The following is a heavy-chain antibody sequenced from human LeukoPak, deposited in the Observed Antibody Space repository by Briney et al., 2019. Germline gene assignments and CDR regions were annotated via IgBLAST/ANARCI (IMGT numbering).Heavy chain of an antibody. Sequence: GGSLRLSCAASGFTFSSYGMPWVRQAPGKGLEGVAFIRYDGSNKYYADSVKGRFTISRDNSKNTLYLQMNSLRAEDTAVYYCAKVKPRYFDWFDENYFDYWGQGTLVTVSS. CDR1: GFTFSSYG. J-gene: IGHJ4*02. CDR3: AKVKPRYFDWFDENYFDY. D-gene: IGHD3-9*01. V-gene: IGHV3-30*02. CDR2: IRYDGSNK.